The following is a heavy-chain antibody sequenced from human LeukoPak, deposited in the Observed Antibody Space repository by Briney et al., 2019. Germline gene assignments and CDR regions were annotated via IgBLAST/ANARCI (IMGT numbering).Heavy chain of an antibody. V-gene: IGHV3-23*01. CDR2: ISDSGRSI. D-gene: IGHD2-21*01. J-gene: IGHJ4*02. CDR3: AKGDFGLFDY. Sequence: TGGSLRLSCAASGFIFSNYAVSWVRQAPGKGLDWVSAISDSGRSIYYADSVKGRFTISRDNSKNTLYLQMNGLRAEDTAVYYCAKGDFGLFDYWGQGTLVTVSS. CDR1: GFIFSNYA.